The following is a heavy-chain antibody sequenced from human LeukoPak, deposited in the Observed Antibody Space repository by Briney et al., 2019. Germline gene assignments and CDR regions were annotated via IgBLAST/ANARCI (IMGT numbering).Heavy chain of an antibody. J-gene: IGHJ5*02. D-gene: IGHD1-14*01. Sequence: SETLSLTCTVSGGSISSSSYYWIWIRQPPGKGLEWIGIIYYSGNTYYNPSLKSRVTISVDTSKNQFSLKLSSVTAADTAVYYCARHPEVPKIRFDPWGQGTLVTVSS. CDR3: ARHPEVPKIRFDP. CDR2: IYYSGNT. V-gene: IGHV4-39*01. CDR1: GGSISSSSYY.